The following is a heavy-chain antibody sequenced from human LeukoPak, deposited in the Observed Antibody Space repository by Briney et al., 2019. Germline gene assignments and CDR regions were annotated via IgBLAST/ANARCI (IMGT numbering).Heavy chain of an antibody. D-gene: IGHD3-3*01. V-gene: IGHV3-9*01. Sequence: GRSLRLSCAASGFTFDDYAMHWVRQAPGKGLEWVSGISWNSGSIGYADSVKGRFTISRDNAKNSLYLQMNSLRAEDTAVYYCARRSDFWSGYANYYYNGMDVWGQGTTVTVSS. CDR1: GFTFDDYA. J-gene: IGHJ6*02. CDR3: ARRSDFWSGYANYYYNGMDV. CDR2: ISWNSGSI.